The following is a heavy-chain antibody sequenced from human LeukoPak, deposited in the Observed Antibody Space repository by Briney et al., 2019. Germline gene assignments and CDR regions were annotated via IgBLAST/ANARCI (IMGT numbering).Heavy chain of an antibody. CDR2: TNRDGSST. V-gene: IGHV3-74*01. Sequence: GGSLRLSRAASRFTFSSYWMHWVRQAPGKGPVWVARTNRDGSSTAYADSVKGRFTISKDNAKNTLYLLMNSLRAEDTAVYYCARDSVEWYIFDYWGQGTLVTVSS. J-gene: IGHJ4*02. CDR1: RFTFSSYW. CDR3: ARDSVEWYIFDY. D-gene: IGHD3-3*01.